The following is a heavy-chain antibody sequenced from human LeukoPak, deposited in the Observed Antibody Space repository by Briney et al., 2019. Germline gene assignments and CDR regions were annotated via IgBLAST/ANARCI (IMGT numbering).Heavy chain of an antibody. CDR2: ISASGDVT. V-gene: IGHV3-23*01. J-gene: IGHJ3*02. CDR3: AKSLFTSATGTGRASHI. Sequence: GRSLRLSCAASGFTFSKFPMGWVRQAPGRGLEWVSAISASGDVTFYADSLRGRFTISRDNSKSTLYLQMNGLRAEDTAIFYCAKSLFTSATGTGRASHIWGQGTRVTVSS. D-gene: IGHD1-1*01. CDR1: GFTFSKFP.